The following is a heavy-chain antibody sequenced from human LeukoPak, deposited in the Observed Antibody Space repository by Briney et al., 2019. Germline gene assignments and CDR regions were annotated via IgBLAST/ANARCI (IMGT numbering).Heavy chain of an antibody. CDR1: GFTFSSFA. D-gene: IGHD4-17*01. V-gene: IGHV3-23*01. CDR2: STTSGNT. J-gene: IGHJ3*02. Sequence: GGSLRLSCAASGFTFSSFAMSWVRQAPGKGLEWVSASTTSGNTYYVDSVKGRFTISRDKSKNSLYLQMNSLRIEDTAVYYCVKVRVYGDYAFDIWGQGTMVTVSS. CDR3: VKVRVYGDYAFDI.